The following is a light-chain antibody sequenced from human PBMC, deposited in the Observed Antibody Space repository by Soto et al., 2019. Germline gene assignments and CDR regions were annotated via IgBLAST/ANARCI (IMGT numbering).Light chain of an antibody. V-gene: IGKV3D-15*01. J-gene: IGKJ5*01. CDR2: RAS. CDR1: QTVNNN. Sequence: EIVLTQSPGTLSLSPGERATLSCRASQTVNNNYVAWYQQKPGQAPRLLIFRASNKATGIPDRFSGSGSGTEFTLTISSLQSEDFAVYYCQQYNNWPQITFGQGTRLEIK. CDR3: QQYNNWPQIT.